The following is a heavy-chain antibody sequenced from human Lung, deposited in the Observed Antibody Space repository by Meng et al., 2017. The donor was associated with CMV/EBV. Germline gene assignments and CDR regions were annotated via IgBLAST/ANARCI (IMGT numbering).Heavy chain of an antibody. CDR2: IKEDGSEK. CDR1: GFTFSNYW. J-gene: IGHJ3*02. CDR3: ARDPFIKAFDI. V-gene: IGHV3-7*01. Sequence: GESXKISCAASGFTFSNYWMTWLRQAPGRGLELVAHIKEDGSEKYFVGSVKGRFTISRDNAKNSSYLQMNSLRAEDTAVYYCARDPFIKAFDIWGQGTMVTVSS.